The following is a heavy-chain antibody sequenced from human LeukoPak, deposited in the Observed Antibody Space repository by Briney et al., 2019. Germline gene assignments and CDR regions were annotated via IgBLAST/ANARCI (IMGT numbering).Heavy chain of an antibody. V-gene: IGHV1-24*01. Sequence: ASVKVSCKVSGYTLTELSMHWVRQAPGKGLEWMGGFDPEDGETIYAQKFQCRVTMTEDTSTDTAYMELSSLRSEDTAVYYCATDPTTVTTLGYYWGQGTLVTVSS. CDR2: FDPEDGET. D-gene: IGHD4-17*01. CDR3: ATDPTTVTTLGYY. CDR1: GYTLTELS. J-gene: IGHJ4*02.